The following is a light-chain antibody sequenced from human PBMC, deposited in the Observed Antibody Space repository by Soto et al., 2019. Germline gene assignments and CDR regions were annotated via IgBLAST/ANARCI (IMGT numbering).Light chain of an antibody. CDR2: DVS. J-gene: IGLJ2*01. V-gene: IGLV2-14*01. Sequence: QSVLTQPASVSGSPGQSIIISCTGTSSDVGAYNSVSWYQQHPGKAPKLMVYDVSNRPSGISNRFSGSKSGNTASLTISGLQSDDEADYYCSSYTSSTTRIFGGGTKLTVL. CDR3: SSYTSSTTRI. CDR1: SSDVGAYNS.